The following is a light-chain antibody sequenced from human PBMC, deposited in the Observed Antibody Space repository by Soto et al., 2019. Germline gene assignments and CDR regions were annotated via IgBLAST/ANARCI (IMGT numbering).Light chain of an antibody. CDR2: YVS. V-gene: IGLV2-14*01. J-gene: IGLJ2*01. Sequence: QSALTQPASVSGSPGQSITISCTGTSSDVGGYNYVSWYQQHPVKAPKLMIYYVSNRPSGVSNRFSGSKSGNTASLTISGLQAEDESYYYCSSYTSSSTLVVFGGGTKVTVL. CDR1: SSDVGGYNY. CDR3: SSYTSSSTLVV.